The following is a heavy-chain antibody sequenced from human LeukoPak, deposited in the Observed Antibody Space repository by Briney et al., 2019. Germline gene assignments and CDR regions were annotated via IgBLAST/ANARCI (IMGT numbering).Heavy chain of an antibody. CDR2: IYSGGST. V-gene: IGHV3-66*01. CDR3: ARGVRSGDSDY. D-gene: IGHD2-15*01. Sequence: GGSLRLSCAASGFTVSSNYMSWVRQAPGKGLEWVSVIYSGGSTYYADSVKGRFTISRDNSKNTLYLRMNSLRAEDTAVYYCARGVRSGDSDYWGQGTLVTVSS. CDR1: GFTVSSNY. J-gene: IGHJ4*02.